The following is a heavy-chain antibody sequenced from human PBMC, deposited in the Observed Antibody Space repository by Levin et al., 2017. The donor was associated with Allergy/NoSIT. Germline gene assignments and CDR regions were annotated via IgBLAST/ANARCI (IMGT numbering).Heavy chain of an antibody. CDR3: ARDYAPYSSSWYEYYCGMDV. CDR2: ISYDGSNK. Sequence: PGGSLRLSCAASGFTFSSYAMHWVRQAPGKGLEWVAVISYDGSNKYYADSVKGRFTISRDNSKNTLYLQMNSLRAEDTAVYYCARDYAPYSSSWYEYYCGMDVWGQGTTVTVSS. D-gene: IGHD6-13*01. CDR1: GFTFSSYA. V-gene: IGHV3-30*04. J-gene: IGHJ6*02.